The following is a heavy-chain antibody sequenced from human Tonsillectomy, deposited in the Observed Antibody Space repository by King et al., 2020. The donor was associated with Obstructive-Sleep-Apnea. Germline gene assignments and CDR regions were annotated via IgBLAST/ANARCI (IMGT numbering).Heavy chain of an antibody. CDR3: AREYYDSSGYYWFDY. V-gene: IGHV3-13*04. D-gene: IGHD3-22*01. Sequence: VQLVESGGGLVQPGGSLRLSCAASGFTFSSYDMHWVRQATGKGLEWVSAIGTAGATYYPGPVKGRLTISRENAKNSLYLQMNSLRAGDTAVYYCAREYYDSSGYYWFDYWGQGTLVTVSS. J-gene: IGHJ4*02. CDR1: GFTFSSYD. CDR2: IGTAGAT.